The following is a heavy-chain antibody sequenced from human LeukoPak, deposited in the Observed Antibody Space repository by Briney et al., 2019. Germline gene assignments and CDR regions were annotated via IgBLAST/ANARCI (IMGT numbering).Heavy chain of an antibody. D-gene: IGHD6-19*01. CDR1: GGSISSGGYS. Sequence: PSETLSLTCAVSGGSISSGGYSWSWIRQPPGKGLEWIGYIYHSGSTYYNPSLKSRVTISVDRSKNQFSLKLSSVTAADTAVYYCARGIAVAVDYWGQGTLVTVSS. J-gene: IGHJ4*02. CDR3: ARGIAVAVDY. V-gene: IGHV4-30-2*01. CDR2: IYHSGST.